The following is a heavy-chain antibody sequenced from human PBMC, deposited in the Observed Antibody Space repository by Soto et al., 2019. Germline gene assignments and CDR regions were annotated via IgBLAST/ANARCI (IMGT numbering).Heavy chain of an antibody. V-gene: IGHV3-53*01. D-gene: IGHD4-17*01. CDR1: GFTVSSNY. CDR2: IYSGGST. J-gene: IGHJ6*02. Sequence: GGSLRLSCAASGFTVSSNYMSWVRQAPGKGLEWVSVIYSGGSTYYAESVKGRFTISRDNSKNTLYLQMNSLRAEDTAVYYCARDVSAVYGDNYYYYGMDVWGQGTTVTVSS. CDR3: ARDVSAVYGDNYYYYGMDV.